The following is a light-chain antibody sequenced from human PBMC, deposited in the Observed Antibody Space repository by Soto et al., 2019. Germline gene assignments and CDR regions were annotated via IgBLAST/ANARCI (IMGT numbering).Light chain of an antibody. CDR3: QQYYDWPPLT. Sequence: IVLTQSPGILSLSPGERATLSCRASQSIMFSLAWYQQTPGQAPRLLISGASTRATGIPARFSGSGSGKEFTLTISSLQSEDFAVYYCQQYYDWPPLTFGGGTKGDIK. V-gene: IGKV3-15*01. CDR2: GAS. J-gene: IGKJ4*01. CDR1: QSIMFS.